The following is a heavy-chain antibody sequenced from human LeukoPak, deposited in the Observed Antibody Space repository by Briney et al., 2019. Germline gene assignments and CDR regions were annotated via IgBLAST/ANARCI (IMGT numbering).Heavy chain of an antibody. J-gene: IGHJ4*02. CDR1: GGSISSYY. D-gene: IGHD6-19*01. Sequence: PSETLSLTCTVSGGSISSYYWSWIRQPPGKGLEWIGYIYYSGSTNYNPSLKSRVTISVDTSKNQFSLKLSSVTAADTAVYYCAGGLVRGWPNGGFDYWGQGTLVTVSS. CDR3: AGGLVRGWPNGGFDY. CDR2: IYYSGST. V-gene: IGHV4-59*01.